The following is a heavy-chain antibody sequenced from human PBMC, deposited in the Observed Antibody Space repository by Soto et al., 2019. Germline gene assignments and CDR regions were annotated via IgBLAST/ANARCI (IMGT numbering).Heavy chain of an antibody. CDR3: AHTVAPRVIVH. CDR2: IYWDDDK. CDR1: GFSLSTSGVG. D-gene: IGHD3-10*01. J-gene: IGHJ4*02. Sequence: SGPTLVNPTQTLTLTCTFSGFSLSTSGVGVGWIRQPPRKALEWLALIYWDDDKNYSPSLENRLTITKDTSKNQVVLTMTNMDPVDTATYYCAHTVAPRVIVHWGQGALVTVS. V-gene: IGHV2-5*02.